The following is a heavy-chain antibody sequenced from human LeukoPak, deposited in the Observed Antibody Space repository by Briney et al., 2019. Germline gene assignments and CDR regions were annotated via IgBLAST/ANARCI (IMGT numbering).Heavy chain of an antibody. Sequence: PGGSLRLSCAASGFTFSSYWMHWVRQAPGKGLVWVSRINSDGSSTSYADSVKGRFTISRDNAKNTLDLQMNSLRAEDTAVYYCARAQSLSSRNGMDVWGQGTTVTVSS. V-gene: IGHV3-74*01. J-gene: IGHJ6*02. D-gene: IGHD2/OR15-2a*01. CDR3: ARAQSLSSRNGMDV. CDR2: INSDGSST. CDR1: GFTFSSYW.